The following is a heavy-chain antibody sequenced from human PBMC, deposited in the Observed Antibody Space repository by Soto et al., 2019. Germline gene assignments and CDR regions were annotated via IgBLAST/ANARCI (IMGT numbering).Heavy chain of an antibody. Sequence: QVQLVQSGPEVKKPGASVKISCKASGYTFSTYGFSWVRQAPGQGLEGMGWIGSHNGDTNIVQKFQGRVTMTTDTSTTSSYMELRSLTSDDTAVLFCARDWKGAEGFDPWGQGTLLTVSS. D-gene: IGHD1-1*01. CDR3: ARDWKGAEGFDP. CDR1: GYTFSTYG. CDR2: IGSHNGDT. J-gene: IGHJ5*02. V-gene: IGHV1-18*01.